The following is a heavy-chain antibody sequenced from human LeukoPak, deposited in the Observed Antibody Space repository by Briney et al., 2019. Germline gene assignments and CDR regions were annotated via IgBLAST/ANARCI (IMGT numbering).Heavy chain of an antibody. D-gene: IGHD4-17*01. J-gene: IGHJ4*02. CDR2: IRYDGSNK. Sequence: GGSLRLSCAASGFTFSSYGMHWVRQAPGKGLEWVAFIRYDGSNKYYADSVKGRFTISRDNSKNTLYLQMNSLRAEDTAVYYCAKDLSSWTTVTPYYFDYWGQGSLVTVSS. V-gene: IGHV3-30*02. CDR3: AKDLSSWTTVTPYYFDY. CDR1: GFTFSSYG.